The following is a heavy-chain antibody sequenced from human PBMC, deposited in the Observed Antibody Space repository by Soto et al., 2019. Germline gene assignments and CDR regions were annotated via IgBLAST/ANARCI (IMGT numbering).Heavy chain of an antibody. J-gene: IGHJ4*02. CDR2: IYYSGST. V-gene: IGHV4-39*01. CDR1: GGSISSSSYY. Sequence: QLQLQESGPGLVKPSETLSLTCTVSGGSISSSSYYWGWIRQPPGKGLEWIGSIYYSGSTYYNPSLKSLVIISVDTTKNQFSLKLSSVTAADTAVYYCARHDSNYVEYWGQGTLVTVSS. CDR3: ARHDSNYVEY. D-gene: IGHD4-4*01.